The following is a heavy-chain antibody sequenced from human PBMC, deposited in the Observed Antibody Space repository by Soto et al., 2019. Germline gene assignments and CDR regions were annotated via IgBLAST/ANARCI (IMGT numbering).Heavy chain of an antibody. CDR3: ARGPPLGY. Sequence: SETLSLTCAVSGGSISSSSYYWGWVRQHPGKGLEWIGCVYYSGSTYYNPSLKSRLTISVDTSKNQFSLKLSSVTAADTAVYYCARGPPLGYWGQGTLVTVSS. CDR1: GGSISSSSYY. J-gene: IGHJ4*02. CDR2: VYYSGST. V-gene: IGHV4-31*11.